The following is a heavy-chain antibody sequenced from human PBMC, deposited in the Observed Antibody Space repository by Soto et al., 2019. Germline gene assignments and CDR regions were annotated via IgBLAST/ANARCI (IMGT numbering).Heavy chain of an antibody. J-gene: IGHJ5*02. CDR2: MNPNSGNT. Sequence: ASVKVSCKASGYTFTSYDINWVRQATGQGLEWMGWMNPNSGNTGYAQKFQGRVTMTRNTSISTAYMELSSLRSEDTAVYYCARARSSIADDWFDPWGQGTLVTAPQ. D-gene: IGHD6-6*01. CDR3: ARARSSIADDWFDP. V-gene: IGHV1-8*01. CDR1: GYTFTSYD.